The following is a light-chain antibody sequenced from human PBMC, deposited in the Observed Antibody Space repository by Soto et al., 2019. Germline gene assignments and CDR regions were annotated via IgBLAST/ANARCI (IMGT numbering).Light chain of an antibody. CDR2: AAS. V-gene: IGKV1-39*01. Sequence: DIQMTQSPPSLSASVGDRVTITCRASQRISTYLNWYQQKPGKAPNLLIYAASSLHSGVPSRFSGSGSGTDFTLTISGLQPEDFGTYYCQQTNSMPVTFGGGTKVEIK. CDR1: QRISTY. CDR3: QQTNSMPVT. J-gene: IGKJ4*01.